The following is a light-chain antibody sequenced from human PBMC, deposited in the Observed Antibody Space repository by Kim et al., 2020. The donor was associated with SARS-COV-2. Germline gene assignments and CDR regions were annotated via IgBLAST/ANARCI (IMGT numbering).Light chain of an antibody. V-gene: IGKV1-5*03. Sequence: AYVGDRVTITCRASESIGTWLAWYQQKPGRAPRLLIYLASTLENGVPSRFSGTGSGTEFSLSITSLQPDDFATYYCQHYSRFPYTFGQGTKLEI. CDR3: QHYSRFPYT. CDR1: ESIGTW. J-gene: IGKJ2*01. CDR2: LAS.